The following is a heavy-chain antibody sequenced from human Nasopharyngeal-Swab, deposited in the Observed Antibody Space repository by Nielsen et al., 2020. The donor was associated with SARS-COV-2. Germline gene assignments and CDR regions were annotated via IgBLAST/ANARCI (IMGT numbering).Heavy chain of an antibody. J-gene: IGHJ5*02. Sequence: GGSLRLSCAASGFTFNDYAFHWVRQRPGKGLEWVAVISYDGSNKNYSDSVRGRFIISRDNSKNTLYLQMNSLMPEGTAVYYCARDEAGDERGLGGGFDPWGQGALVTVSS. CDR3: ARDEAGDERGLGGGFDP. V-gene: IGHV3-30*04. CDR2: ISYDGSNK. D-gene: IGHD2-21*01. CDR1: GFTFNDYA.